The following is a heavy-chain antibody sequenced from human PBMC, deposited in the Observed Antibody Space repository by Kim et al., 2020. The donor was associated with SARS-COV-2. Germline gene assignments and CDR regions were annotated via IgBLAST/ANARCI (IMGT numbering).Heavy chain of an antibody. Sequence: SETLSLTCTVSGGSISSYYWSWIRQPPGKGLEWIGYIYYSGSTNYNPSLKSRVTISVDTSKNQFSLKLSSVTAADTAVYYCARLIGGIRGSSFTPIYFDYWGQGTLVTVSS. CDR2: IYYSGST. V-gene: IGHV4-59*13. J-gene: IGHJ4*02. CDR3: ARLIGGIRGSSFTPIYFDY. D-gene: IGHD6-13*01. CDR1: GGSISSYY.